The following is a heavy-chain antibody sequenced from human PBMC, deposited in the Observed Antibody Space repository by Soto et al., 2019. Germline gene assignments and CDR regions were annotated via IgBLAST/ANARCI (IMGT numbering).Heavy chain of an antibody. CDR1: GGSISSSSYY. CDR3: ARHGYSGSYGDYFDY. V-gene: IGHV4-39*01. Sequence: QLQLQESGPGLVKPSETLSLTCTVSGGSISSSSYYWGWIRQPPGKGLEWIGSIYYSGSTYYNPSRKRRVTLAVEPSEDQFSVTLCAVTAADTAVYYCARHGYSGSYGDYFDYWGQGTLVTVAS. J-gene: IGHJ4*02. D-gene: IGHD1-26*01. CDR2: IYYSGST.